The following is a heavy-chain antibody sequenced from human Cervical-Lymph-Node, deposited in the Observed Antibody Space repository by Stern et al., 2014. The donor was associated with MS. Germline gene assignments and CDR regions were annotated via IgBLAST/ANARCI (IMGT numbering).Heavy chain of an antibody. Sequence: QITLKESGPTLVKPPQTLTLTCTFSGFSLSTSGVAVGWIRQPPGKALDWLALIYWAYDKRYNPSLKSRHTPTKATSQQPVGLQMTNMDPVDPATYYCALRRSNNWAFDYWGQGTLVTVSS. CDR3: ALRRSNNWAFDY. CDR2: IYWAYDK. V-gene: IGHV2-5*02. D-gene: IGHD1-1*01. CDR1: GFSLSTSGVA. J-gene: IGHJ4*02.